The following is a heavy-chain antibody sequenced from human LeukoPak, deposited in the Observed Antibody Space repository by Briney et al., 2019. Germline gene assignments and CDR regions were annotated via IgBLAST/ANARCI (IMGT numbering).Heavy chain of an antibody. D-gene: IGHD6-13*01. J-gene: IGHJ5*02. CDR2: INPSGGST. CDR1: GYTFTSYY. Sequence: ASLRDSSKPSGYTFTSYYMHWVRHAPEQGREWMGLINPSGGSTSYAQKFQGRVTMTRDTSTSTVYMELSSLRSEDTAVYYCARDQAAAGTRGSWIDPWGQGTLVTVSS. CDR3: ARDQAAAGTRGSWIDP. V-gene: IGHV1-46*01.